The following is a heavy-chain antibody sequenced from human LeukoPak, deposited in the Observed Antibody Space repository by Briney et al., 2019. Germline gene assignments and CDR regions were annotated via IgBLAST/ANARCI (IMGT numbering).Heavy chain of an antibody. CDR2: INWNGGTT. CDR1: GFTFRRFW. Sequence: GGSLRLSCAASGFTFRRFWVTWVRQAPGKGLEWVSGINWNGGTTTCADSVKGRFTISRDNAKNSLYLQMNSLRVEDTAFYYCARNSGANVYTYSFQYWGRGTLVTVSS. V-gene: IGHV3-20*04. D-gene: IGHD1-26*01. J-gene: IGHJ4*02. CDR3: ARNSGANVYTYSFQY.